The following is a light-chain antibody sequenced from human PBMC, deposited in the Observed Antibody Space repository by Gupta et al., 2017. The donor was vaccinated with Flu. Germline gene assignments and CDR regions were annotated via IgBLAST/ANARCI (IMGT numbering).Light chain of an antibody. CDR2: NND. J-gene: IGLJ3*02. Sequence: SVLTQPPSAYGTPGQRVTLACYGSSSDNGTNGVNWYQRLPGTAPQLLVYNNDQQPSRVPDRVSGSKSGTSASLAISGLHSEDEADFYGAAWDDSLKGWVFGGGTKLTVL. CDR1: SSDNGTNG. V-gene: IGLV1-44*01. CDR3: AAWDDSLKGWV.